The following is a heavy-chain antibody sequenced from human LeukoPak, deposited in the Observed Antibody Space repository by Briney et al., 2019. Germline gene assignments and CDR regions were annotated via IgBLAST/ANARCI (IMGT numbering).Heavy chain of an antibody. D-gene: IGHD3-3*01. V-gene: IGHV1-69*13. CDR2: IIPIFGTA. CDR1: GGTFSSYA. J-gene: IGHJ6*03. CDR3: ARSLFRFLEWSYRSYYYYYMDV. Sequence: GASVKVSCKASGGTFSSYAISWVRQAPGQGLEWMGGIIPIFGTANYAQKFQGRVTITADESTSTAYMELSSLRSEDTAVYFCARSLFRFLEWSYRSYYYYYMDVWGKGTTVTVSS.